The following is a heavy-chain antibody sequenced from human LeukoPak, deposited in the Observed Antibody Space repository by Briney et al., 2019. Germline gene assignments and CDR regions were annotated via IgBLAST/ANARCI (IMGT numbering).Heavy chain of an antibody. Sequence: GGSLRLSCAASGFTVSSNYMSWVRQAPGKGLEWVSVIYSGGSTYYADSVKGRFTISRDNSKNTLYLQMNSLRAEDTAVYCCARVGYGDYGGFDYWGQGTLVTVSS. CDR3: ARVGYGDYGGFDY. CDR1: GFTVSSNY. J-gene: IGHJ4*02. D-gene: IGHD4-17*01. CDR2: IYSGGST. V-gene: IGHV3-53*01.